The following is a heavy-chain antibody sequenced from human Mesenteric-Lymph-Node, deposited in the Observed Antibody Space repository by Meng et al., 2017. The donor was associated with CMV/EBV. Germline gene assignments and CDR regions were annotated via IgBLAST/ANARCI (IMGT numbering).Heavy chain of an antibody. V-gene: IGHV4-39*01. CDR2: IYYSRST. J-gene: IGHJ4*02. CDR1: GDSLSSSTYY. CDR3: ASITIRGYFDY. Sequence: SETLSLTCTVSGDSLSSSTYYWAWIRQPPGKGLEWFGSIYYSRSTYYNPSLKSRVTISVDTSKNQFSLKLSSVTAADTAVYYCASITIRGYFDYWGQGTLVTVSS. D-gene: IGHD2-2*01.